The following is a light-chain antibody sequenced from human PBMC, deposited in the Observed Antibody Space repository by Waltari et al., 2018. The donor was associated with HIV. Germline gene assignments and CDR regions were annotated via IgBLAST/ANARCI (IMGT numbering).Light chain of an antibody. CDR3: AAWDASLSAWV. CDR2: MNN. CDR1: SSNIGSNY. V-gene: IGLV1-47*01. Sequence: QSVLTQPPSASGTPGQRVTISCSGSSSNIGSNYVYWYQQLPGPAPKLLSYMNNQRPSGVPDRFSGSKSGTSASLAISGLRSEDEADYYCAAWDASLSAWVFGGGTKLTVL. J-gene: IGLJ3*02.